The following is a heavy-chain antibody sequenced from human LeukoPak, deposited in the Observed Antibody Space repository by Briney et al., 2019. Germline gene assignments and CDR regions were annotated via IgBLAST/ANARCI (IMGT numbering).Heavy chain of an antibody. CDR2: IYYSGST. J-gene: IGHJ5*02. D-gene: IGHD2-2*01. CDR3: ARLIVVVPAARIRWFDP. CDR1: GGSISSSSYY. Sequence: PSETLSLTCTVSGGSISSSSYYWGWIRQPPGKGLEWIGSIYYSGSTYYNPSLKSRVTISVDTSKNQFSLKLSSVTAADTAVYYCARLIVVVPAARIRWFDPWGQGTLVTVSS. V-gene: IGHV4-39*01.